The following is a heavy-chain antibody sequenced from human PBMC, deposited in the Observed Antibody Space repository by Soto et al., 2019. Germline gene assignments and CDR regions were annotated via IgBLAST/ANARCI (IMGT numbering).Heavy chain of an antibody. CDR1: GYTFTSYA. V-gene: IGHV1-3*01. J-gene: IGHJ5*02. D-gene: IGHD1-1*01. CDR2: INAGNGNT. CDR3: ARAPTGTTPIEWFDP. Sequence: EASVKVSCKASGYTFTSYAMHWVRQAPGQRLEWMGWINAGNGNTKYSQKFQGRVTITRDTSASTAYMELSSLRSEDTAVYYCARAPTGTTPIEWFDPCGQGTLVTVSS.